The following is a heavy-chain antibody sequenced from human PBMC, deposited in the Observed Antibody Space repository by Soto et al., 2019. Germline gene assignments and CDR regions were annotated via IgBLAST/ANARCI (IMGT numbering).Heavy chain of an antibody. J-gene: IGHJ4*02. V-gene: IGHV1-69*06. CDR2: IIPIFGTA. Sequence: SVKVSCKASGGTFSSYAISWVRQAPGQGLEWMGGIIPIFGTANYAQKFQGRVTITADKSTSTAYMELSSLRSEDTAVYYCASTIVGATYFDYWGQGALVTVSS. CDR1: GGTFSSYA. D-gene: IGHD1-26*01. CDR3: ASTIVGATYFDY.